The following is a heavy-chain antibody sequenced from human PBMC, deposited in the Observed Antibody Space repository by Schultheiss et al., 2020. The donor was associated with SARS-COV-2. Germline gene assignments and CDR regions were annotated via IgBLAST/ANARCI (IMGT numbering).Heavy chain of an antibody. Sequence: SETLSLTCTVSGGSISSYYWSWIRQPPGKGLEWIGYIYYSGSTNYNPSLKSRVTISVDTSKNQFSLKLSSVTAADTAVYYCASSSGWYIPYFDYWGQGTLVTVSS. CDR2: IYYSGST. CDR1: GGSISSYY. V-gene: IGHV4-59*12. D-gene: IGHD6-19*01. CDR3: ASSSGWYIPYFDY. J-gene: IGHJ4*02.